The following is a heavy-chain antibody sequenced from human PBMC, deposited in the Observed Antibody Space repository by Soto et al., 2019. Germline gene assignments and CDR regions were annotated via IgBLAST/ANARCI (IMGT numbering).Heavy chain of an antibody. Sequence: VQLLESGGGLAQPGGSLRLSCVASGFTFSNFVMGWVRRAPGKGLEWVSAIGGTSGSTYYADSVKGRFTISRDNSKDTLSLQMNSLGAEDTALYYCAKRRGEGYFDLWGRGTLVTVSS. CDR3: AKRRGEGYFDL. CDR1: GFTFSNFV. D-gene: IGHD3-10*01. J-gene: IGHJ2*01. CDR2: IGGTSGST. V-gene: IGHV3-23*01.